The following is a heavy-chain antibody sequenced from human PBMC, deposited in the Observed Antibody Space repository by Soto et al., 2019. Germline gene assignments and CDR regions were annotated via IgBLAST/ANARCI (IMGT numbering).Heavy chain of an antibody. CDR2: IYWNDDK. V-gene: IGHV2-5*01. Sequence: SGPTLVNPTQTLTLTCTFSGFSLSTSGVGVGWIRQPPGKALEWLALIYWNDDKRYSPSLKSRLTITKDTSKNQVVLTMTNMDPVDTATYYCAHRRKAIQYYYDSSGYYPSPFDYWGQGTLVTVSS. CDR1: GFSLSTSGVG. CDR3: AHRRKAIQYYYDSSGYYPSPFDY. D-gene: IGHD3-22*01. J-gene: IGHJ4*02.